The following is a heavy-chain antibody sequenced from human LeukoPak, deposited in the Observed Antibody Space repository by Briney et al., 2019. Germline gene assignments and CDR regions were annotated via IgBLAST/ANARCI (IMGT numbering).Heavy chain of an antibody. Sequence: PSETLSLTCAVSGGSISSGGYSWSWIRQPPGRGLEWIGYIYHSGSTYYNPSLKSRVTISVDRSKNQFSLKLSSVTAADTAVYYCAGQYYYDSSGYLDYWGQGTLVTVSS. CDR3: AGQYYYDSSGYLDY. CDR1: GGSISSGGYS. V-gene: IGHV4-30-2*01. CDR2: IYHSGST. D-gene: IGHD3-22*01. J-gene: IGHJ4*02.